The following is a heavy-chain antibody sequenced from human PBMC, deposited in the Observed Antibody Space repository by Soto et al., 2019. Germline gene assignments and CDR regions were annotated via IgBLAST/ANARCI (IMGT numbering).Heavy chain of an antibody. CDR1: GFTFSSYS. Sequence: GGSLRLSCAASGFTFSSYSMNWVRQAPGKGLEWVSSISSSSSYIYYADSVKGRFTISRDNAKNSLYLQMNSLRAEDTAVYYCARPPPLVDNYLGYYYGMDVWGQGTTVTVSS. D-gene: IGHD7-27*01. J-gene: IGHJ6*02. CDR3: ARPPPLVDNYLGYYYGMDV. V-gene: IGHV3-21*01. CDR2: ISSSSSYI.